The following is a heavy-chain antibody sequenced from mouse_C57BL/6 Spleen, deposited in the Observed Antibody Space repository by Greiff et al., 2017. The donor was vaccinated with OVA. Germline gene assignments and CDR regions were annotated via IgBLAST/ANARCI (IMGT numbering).Heavy chain of an antibody. J-gene: IGHJ4*01. CDR2: ISSGSSTI. Sequence: VQLQQSGGGLVKPGGSLKLSCAASGFTFSDYGMHWVRQAPEKGLEWVAYISSGSSTIYYADTVKGRFTISRDNAKNTLFLQMTSLRSEDTAMYYCAREVTTVVEHAMDYWGQGTSVTVSS. CDR1: GFTFSDYG. D-gene: IGHD1-1*01. V-gene: IGHV5-17*01. CDR3: AREVTTVVEHAMDY.